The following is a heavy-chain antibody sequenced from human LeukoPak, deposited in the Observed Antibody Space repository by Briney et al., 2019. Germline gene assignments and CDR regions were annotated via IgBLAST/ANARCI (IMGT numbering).Heavy chain of an antibody. Sequence: GGSLRLSCAASGFTFSDYYMSWIRQAPGQGLEWVSYISSSSYTNYADSVKGRFTISRDNAKNSLYLQMNSLRAEDTAVYYCARGVCSGGSCYPWGMDVWGQGTTVTVSS. CDR1: GFTFSDYY. CDR3: ARGVCSGGSCYPWGMDV. V-gene: IGHV3-11*05. CDR2: ISSSSYT. D-gene: IGHD2-15*01. J-gene: IGHJ6*02.